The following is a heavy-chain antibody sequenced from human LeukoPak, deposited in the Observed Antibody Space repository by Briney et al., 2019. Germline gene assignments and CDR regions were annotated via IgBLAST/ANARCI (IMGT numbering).Heavy chain of an antibody. Sequence: GGSLRLSCAASGFTFSYYAMSWVRQAPGKGLEWVSTITGNGDRTYYADSVKGRFTISRDNFNNMLYLQMSSLRAEDTALYYCAKSLDAQAVADPFDYWGQGTLVTVSS. CDR3: AKSLDAQAVADPFDY. CDR2: ITGNGDRT. V-gene: IGHV3-23*01. J-gene: IGHJ4*02. CDR1: GFTFSYYA. D-gene: IGHD6-19*01.